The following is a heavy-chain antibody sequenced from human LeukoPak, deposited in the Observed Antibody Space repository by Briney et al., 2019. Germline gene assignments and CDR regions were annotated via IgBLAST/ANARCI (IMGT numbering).Heavy chain of an antibody. CDR3: ARGPLATVTTPRPESFQH. D-gene: IGHD4-17*01. Sequence: GGSLRLSCAASGFTFDVYDMSWVCQAPGKGLERVSGINWNGGSTGYADSVKGRFTISRDNAKNSLYLQMNSLRAEDTALYYCARGPLATVTTPRPESFQHWGQGTLVTVSS. CDR2: INWNGGST. J-gene: IGHJ1*01. V-gene: IGHV3-20*04. CDR1: GFTFDVYD.